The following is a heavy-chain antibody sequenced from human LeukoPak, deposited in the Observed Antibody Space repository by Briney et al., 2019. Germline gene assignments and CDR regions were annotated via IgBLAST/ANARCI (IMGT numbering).Heavy chain of an antibody. V-gene: IGHV2-5*02. D-gene: IGHD5-18*01. CDR1: GFSLSTSGVG. CDR2: LYWDDDK. Sequence: ESGPTLVKPTQTLTLTCTFSGFSLSTSGVGVGWIRQPPGKAWEWLALLYWDDDKRYSPSLKSRLTITKDTSKNQVVLTMTNMDPVDTATYYCAHIPGLGGYSYGSHFDYWGQGTLVTVSS. J-gene: IGHJ4*02. CDR3: AHIPGLGGYSYGSHFDY.